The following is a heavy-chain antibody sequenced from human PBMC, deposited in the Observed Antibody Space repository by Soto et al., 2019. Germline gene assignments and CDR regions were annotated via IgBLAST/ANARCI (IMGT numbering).Heavy chain of an antibody. D-gene: IGHD3-22*01. J-gene: IGHJ4*02. CDR3: ARALYNSSGYYLYYFDY. V-gene: IGHV1-69*13. CDR1: GGTFSSYA. Sequence: SVKVSCKASGGTFSSYAISWVRQAPGQGLEWMGGIIPIFGTANYAQKFQGRVTITADESTSTAYMELSSLRSEDTAVYYCARALYNSSGYYLYYFDYWGQGTLVTVSS. CDR2: IIPIFGTA.